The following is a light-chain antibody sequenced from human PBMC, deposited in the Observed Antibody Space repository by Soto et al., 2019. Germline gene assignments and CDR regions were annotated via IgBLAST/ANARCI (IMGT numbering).Light chain of an antibody. CDR2: DAS. CDR3: QHRGEWPPGAT. CDR1: QSIRNS. V-gene: IGKV3-11*01. Sequence: EIVLTQSPATLSLSPGERATLSCWASQSIRNSLAWYQQKPGQAPRLLIYDASTRATGIPARFSGSGSGTDSTLTISSLEPEDFAVYYCQHRGEWPPGATFGQGTRLEIK. J-gene: IGKJ5*01.